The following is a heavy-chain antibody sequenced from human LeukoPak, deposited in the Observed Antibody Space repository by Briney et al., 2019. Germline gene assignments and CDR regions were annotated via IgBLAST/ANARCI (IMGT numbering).Heavy chain of an antibody. Sequence: ASEKVSCKASGGSFSSYGISWVRQAPGQGLEWMGGIIPMLGRSNYAQKFQGRVTISTDESTSTAYMEMSSLRSEDTAVYYCAREDHTANNWFDPWGQGTLVNVSS. CDR2: IIPMLGRS. CDR3: AREDHTANNWFDP. V-gene: IGHV1-69*05. CDR1: GGSFSSYG. D-gene: IGHD5-18*01. J-gene: IGHJ5*02.